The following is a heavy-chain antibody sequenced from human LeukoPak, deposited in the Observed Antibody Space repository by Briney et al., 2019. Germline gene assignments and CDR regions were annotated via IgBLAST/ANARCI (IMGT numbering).Heavy chain of an antibody. CDR1: GGSISSGGYS. CDR2: IYHSGST. V-gene: IGHV4-30-2*01. J-gene: IGHJ4*02. CDR3: ARFDRIVGATDY. Sequence: SQTLSLTCAVSGGSISSGGYSWSWIRQPPGKGLEWIGYIYHSGSTYYNPSLKSRVTISVDRSKNQFSLKLSSVTAADTAVYYCARFDRIVGATDYWGQGTLVTVSS. D-gene: IGHD1-26*01.